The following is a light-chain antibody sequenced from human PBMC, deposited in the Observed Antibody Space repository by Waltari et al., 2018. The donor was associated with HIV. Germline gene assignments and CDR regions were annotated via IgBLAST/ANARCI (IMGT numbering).Light chain of an antibody. V-gene: IGLV1-51*01. Sequence: QSVLTQPPSLSAAPGQKVTISCSGSDSNIGNNFVSWYQQPPGAAPKHLIYDNDSRPSWISDRFSGSKSGTSATLGITGLQAGDEADYYCATWDNNLYVGQVFGGGTKLTVL. CDR1: DSNIGNNF. CDR2: DND. CDR3: ATWDNNLYVGQV. J-gene: IGLJ3*02.